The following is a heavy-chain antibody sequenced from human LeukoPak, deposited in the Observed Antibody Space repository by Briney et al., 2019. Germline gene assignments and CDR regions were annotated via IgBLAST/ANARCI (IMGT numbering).Heavy chain of an antibody. CDR3: ARTGRNNYFDS. CDR1: GFTFSDSY. J-gene: IGHJ5*01. CDR2: ISSSSHVI. Sequence: GGSLRLSCAVSGFTFSDSYMSWIRQAPGKGLDWLACISSSSHVIYYADSEKGRFTISRDNAKNSLYLQLNSLRAEDTAVYYCARTGRNNYFDSWGQGTLVTVSS. V-gene: IGHV3-11*01.